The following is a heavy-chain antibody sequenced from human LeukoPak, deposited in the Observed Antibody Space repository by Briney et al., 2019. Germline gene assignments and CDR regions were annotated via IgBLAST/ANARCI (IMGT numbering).Heavy chain of an antibody. J-gene: IGHJ4*02. V-gene: IGHV3-53*01. CDR1: GFSVSSKY. Sequence: GGSLRLSCAASGFSVSSKYMSWVRQAPGKGLEWVSVIYSGGSTYYADSVKGRFTISRDNSKNTLYIQMNSLRAEDTAVYYCARASFPYYFGYWGQGTLVTVSS. CDR2: IYSGGST. D-gene: IGHD2/OR15-2a*01. CDR3: ARASFPYYFGY.